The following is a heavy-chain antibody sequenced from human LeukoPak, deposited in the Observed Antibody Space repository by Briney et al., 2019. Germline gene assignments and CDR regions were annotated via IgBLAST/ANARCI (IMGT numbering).Heavy chain of an antibody. CDR2: ISSSSSYI. V-gene: IGHV3-21*01. CDR1: GFTFSSYS. CDR3: ARGYYDFWSGPSSDY. Sequence: RGSLRLSCAASGFTFSSYSMNWVRQAPGKGLEWVSSISSSSSYIYYADSVKGRFTISRDNAKNSLYLQMNSLRAEDTAVYYCARGYYDFWSGPSSDYWGQRTLVTVSS. D-gene: IGHD3-3*01. J-gene: IGHJ4*02.